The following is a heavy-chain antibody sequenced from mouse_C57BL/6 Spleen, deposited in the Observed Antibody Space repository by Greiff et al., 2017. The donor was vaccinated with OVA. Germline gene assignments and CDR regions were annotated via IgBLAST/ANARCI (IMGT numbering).Heavy chain of an antibody. Sequence: QVQLQQSGAELVKPGASVKLSCKASGYTFTSYWMQWVKQRPGQGLEWIGEIDPSDSYTNYNQKFKGKATLTVDTSSSTAYMQLSSLTSEDSAVYYCARAGGNWYFDVWGTGTTVTVSS. CDR2: IDPSDSYT. CDR1: GYTFTSYW. J-gene: IGHJ1*03. CDR3: ARAGGNWYFDV. V-gene: IGHV1-50*01.